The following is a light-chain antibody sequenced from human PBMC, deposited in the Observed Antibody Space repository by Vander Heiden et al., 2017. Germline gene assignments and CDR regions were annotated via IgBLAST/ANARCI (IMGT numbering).Light chain of an antibody. J-gene: IGLJ2*01. V-gene: IGLV3-1*01. Sequence: SSELTQPPSVSVSPGQTASITCSGDTLGDKYACWYQQKPGQSPVLVIYQDSKRPSGIPERFSGSNSGNTATLTISGTQAMDEADYYCQAWDSSVVVFGGGTKLTVL. CDR3: QAWDSSVVV. CDR1: TLGDKY. CDR2: QDS.